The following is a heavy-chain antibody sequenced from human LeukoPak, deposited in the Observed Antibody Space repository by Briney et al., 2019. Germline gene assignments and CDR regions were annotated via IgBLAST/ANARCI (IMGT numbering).Heavy chain of an antibody. CDR3: ADCVVPAAMRSYYYYGMDV. Sequence: GGSLRLSCVASGFTFSSYAMSWVRQAPGKGLEWVSAISGSGGSTYYADSVKGRFTISRDNSKNTLYLQMNSLRAEDTAVYYCADCVVPAAMRSYYYYGMDVWGKGTTVTVSS. V-gene: IGHV3-23*01. CDR1: GFTFSSYA. J-gene: IGHJ6*04. CDR2: ISGSGGST. D-gene: IGHD2-2*01.